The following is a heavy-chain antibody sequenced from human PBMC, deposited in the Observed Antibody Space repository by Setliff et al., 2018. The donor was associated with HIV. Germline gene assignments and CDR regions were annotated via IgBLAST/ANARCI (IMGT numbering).Heavy chain of an antibody. D-gene: IGHD1-1*01. Sequence: SETLSLTCTVSGGSMSRFYWTWIRQPPGKGLEWIGFVYSTGFINYSPSFRGRLTISLDTSENQFSLHLTSVTAADTAVYYCARAEGDAYNSLPYFDSWGPGALVTVSS. CDR2: VYSTGFI. V-gene: IGHV4-59*01. CDR3: ARAEGDAYNSLPYFDS. J-gene: IGHJ4*02. CDR1: GGSMSRFY.